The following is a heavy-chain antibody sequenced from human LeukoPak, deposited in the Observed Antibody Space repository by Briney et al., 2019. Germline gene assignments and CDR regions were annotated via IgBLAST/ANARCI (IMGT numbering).Heavy chain of an antibody. J-gene: IGHJ4*02. CDR3: ARRPFAAHNSYFDY. CDR1: GFTFSSHA. CDR2: ISDSGDTT. Sequence: GGSLTLSCAASGFTFSSHAMSWVRQAPGKGRERVSGISDSGDTTDHAVSVKGRFTIFRDNSKTTLNLQMSSLRGEDTAVYYCARRPFAAHNSYFDYWGQGTLVTVSS. V-gene: IGHV3-23*01. D-gene: IGHD5-24*01.